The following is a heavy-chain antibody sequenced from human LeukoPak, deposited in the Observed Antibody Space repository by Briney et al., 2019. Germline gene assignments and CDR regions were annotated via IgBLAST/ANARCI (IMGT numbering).Heavy chain of an antibody. Sequence: PSETLSLTCTVSGGSISSYYWSWIRQPPGKGLEWIGYIYHSGSTYYNPSLKSRVTISVDRPKNQFSLKLSSVTAADTAVYYCAREAGDLLAEYFQHWGQGTLVTVSS. CDR3: AREAGDLLAEYFQH. J-gene: IGHJ1*01. V-gene: IGHV4-59*12. CDR1: GGSISSYY. CDR2: IYHSGST. D-gene: IGHD2-21*02.